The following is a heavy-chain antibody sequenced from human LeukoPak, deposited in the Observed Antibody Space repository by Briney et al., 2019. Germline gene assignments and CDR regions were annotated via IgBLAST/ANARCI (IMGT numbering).Heavy chain of an antibody. CDR2: IYYSGST. J-gene: IGHJ4*02. CDR1: GGSISSGGYY. CDR3: AWQTGLYDSSSSFDY. V-gene: IGHV4-31*11. Sequence: PSETLSLTCAVSGGSISSGGYYWSWIRQHPGKGLEWIGYIYYSGSTYYNPSLKSRVTILVDTSKNQFSLKLSSVTAADTAVYYCAWQTGLYDSSSSFDYWGQGTLVTVSS. D-gene: IGHD3-22*01.